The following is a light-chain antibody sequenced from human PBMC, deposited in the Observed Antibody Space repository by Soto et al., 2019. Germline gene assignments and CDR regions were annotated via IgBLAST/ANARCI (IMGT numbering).Light chain of an antibody. V-gene: IGKV3D-11*01. Sequence: EIVLTQSPATLSLSPGERATLSCRASQGVSSYLAWYQQKPGQAPRLLIYDASNRATGIPARFSGSGPGTDFTLTISSLEPEDFAVYYCQQRSNWHPGVLTFGGGTKVEIK. CDR1: QGVSSY. J-gene: IGKJ4*01. CDR2: DAS. CDR3: QQRSNWHPGVLT.